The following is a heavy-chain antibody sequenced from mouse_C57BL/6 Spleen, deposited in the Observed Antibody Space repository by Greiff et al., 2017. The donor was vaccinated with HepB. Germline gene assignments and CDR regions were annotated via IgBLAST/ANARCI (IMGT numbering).Heavy chain of an antibody. V-gene: IGHV5-6*01. Sequence: EVKLVESGGDLVKPGGSLKLSCAASGFTFSSYGMSWVRQTPDKRLEWVATISSGGSYTYYPDSVKGRFTISRDNAKNTLYLQLSSLKSEDTAMYYCARANPFDYWGQGTTLTVSS. CDR3: ARANPFDY. CDR2: ISSGGSYT. CDR1: GFTFSSYG. J-gene: IGHJ2*01. D-gene: IGHD1-2*01.